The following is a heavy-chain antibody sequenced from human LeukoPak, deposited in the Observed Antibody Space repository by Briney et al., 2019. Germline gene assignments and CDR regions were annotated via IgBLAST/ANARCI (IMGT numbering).Heavy chain of an antibody. J-gene: IGHJ6*03. V-gene: IGHV3-7*01. CDR3: ARASKWAYYYYYMDV. Sequence: GGSLRLSCAASGFTFSSYWMSGVRQAPGKGLEWVTNIKQDGSEKYYVDSVKGRFTISRDNAKNSPYLQMNSLRAEDTAVYYCARASKWAYYYYYMDVWGKGTTVTISS. CDR2: IKQDGSEK. D-gene: IGHD1-26*01. CDR1: GFTFSSYW.